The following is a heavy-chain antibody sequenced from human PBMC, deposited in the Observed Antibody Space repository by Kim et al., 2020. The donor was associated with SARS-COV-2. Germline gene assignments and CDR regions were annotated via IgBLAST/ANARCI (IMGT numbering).Heavy chain of an antibody. Sequence: GGSLRLSCAASGFTFSSYSMNWVRQAPGKGLEWVSYISSSSSTIYYADSVKGRFTISRDNAKNSLYLQMNSLRDEDTAVYYCASIVLLWFGEPSGYGMDVWGQGTTVTVSS. J-gene: IGHJ6*02. D-gene: IGHD3-10*01. CDR2: ISSSSSTI. V-gene: IGHV3-48*02. CDR3: ASIVLLWFGEPSGYGMDV. CDR1: GFTFSSYS.